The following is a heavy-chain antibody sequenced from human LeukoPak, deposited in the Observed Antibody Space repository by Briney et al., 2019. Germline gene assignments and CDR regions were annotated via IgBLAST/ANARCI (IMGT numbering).Heavy chain of an antibody. D-gene: IGHD3-9*01. CDR3: ARETTIPPYYFDY. CDR1: GYTFTSYD. J-gene: IGHJ4*02. Sequence: ASVKVSCKASGYTFTSYDITWVRQAPGQGLEWMGWMSPNSGNTDYAQKFQGRVTMTRNTSITTAYMELSSLTSEDTAVYYCARETTIPPYYFDYWGLGSQVTVSP. V-gene: IGHV1-8*01. CDR2: MSPNSGNT.